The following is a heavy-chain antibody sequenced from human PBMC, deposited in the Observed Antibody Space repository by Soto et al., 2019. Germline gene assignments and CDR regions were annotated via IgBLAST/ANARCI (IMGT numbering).Heavy chain of an antibody. D-gene: IGHD3-9*01. V-gene: IGHV1-18*01. CDR3: ARDGPPLRYSSQDYYYYGMDV. J-gene: IGHJ6*02. CDR1: GYTFTSYA. CDR2: ISAYNDNT. Sequence: ASVKVSCKTSGYTFTSYAMHWVRQAPGQGLEWMGWISAYNDNTNYAQKLQGRVTMTTDTSTSTAYMELRSPRSDDTAVYYCARDGPPLRYSSQDYYYYGMDVWGQGTTVTVSS.